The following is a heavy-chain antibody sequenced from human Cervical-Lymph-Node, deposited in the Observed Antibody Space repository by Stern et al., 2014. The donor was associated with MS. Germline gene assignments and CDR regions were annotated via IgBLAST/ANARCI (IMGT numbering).Heavy chain of an antibody. CDR2: ISRGGTSA. D-gene: IGHD2-15*01. Sequence: VQLVESGGGLVKAGGSLRLSCAASGFTFSDYYMSWIRQAPGKGLEWVSYISRGGTSAYYAESVEGRFTISRDNAKNSLFLQMNSLRAEDTAIYYCVRDLCKSRICSPFDYWGQGTPVTVSS. CDR1: GFTFSDYY. V-gene: IGHV3-11*01. J-gene: IGHJ4*02. CDR3: VRDLCKSRICSPFDY.